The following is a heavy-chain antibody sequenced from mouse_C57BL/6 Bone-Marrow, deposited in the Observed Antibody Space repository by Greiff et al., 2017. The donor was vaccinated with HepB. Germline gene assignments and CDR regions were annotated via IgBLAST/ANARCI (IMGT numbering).Heavy chain of an antibody. V-gene: IGHV14-4*01. CDR2: IDPENGDT. CDR1: GFNIKDDY. J-gene: IGHJ4*01. CDR3: TTPLPYYYGSSFYAMDY. Sequence: VQLQQSGAELVRPGASVKLSCTASGFNIKDDYMHWVKQRPEQGLEWIGWIDPENGDTEYASKFQGKATITADTSSNTAYLQLSSLTSEDTAVYYCTTPLPYYYGSSFYAMDYWGQGTSVTVSS. D-gene: IGHD1-1*01.